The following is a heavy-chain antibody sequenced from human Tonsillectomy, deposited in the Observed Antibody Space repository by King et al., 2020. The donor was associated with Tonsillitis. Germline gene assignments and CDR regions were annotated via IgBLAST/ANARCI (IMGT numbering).Heavy chain of an antibody. CDR2: ISSNGGST. CDR3: VKGRTGYVGFDM. Sequence: VQLVESGGGLVQPGGSLRLSCSASGFIFSSYAMHWVRQAPGKGLEYVSAISSNGGSTYYADSVKGRFSISRDNSKKTLYFQMSSLRVEDTAVYYCVKGRTGYVGFDMGGQGTMVTVSS. J-gene: IGHJ3*02. CDR1: GFIFSSYA. V-gene: IGHV3-64D*06. D-gene: IGHD1-1*01.